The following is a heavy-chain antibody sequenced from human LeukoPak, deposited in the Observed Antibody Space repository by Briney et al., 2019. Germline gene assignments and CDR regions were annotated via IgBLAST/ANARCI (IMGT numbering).Heavy chain of an antibody. CDR2: INPNSGGT. V-gene: IGHV1-2*02. J-gene: IGHJ4*02. D-gene: IGHD3-3*01. Sequence: ASVKVSCKASGYTFTGYYMHWVQQAPGQGLEWMGWINPNSGGTNYAQKFQGRVTMTRDTSISTAYMELSRLRSDDTAVYYCARDATNYDDFDYWGQGTLVTVSS. CDR1: GYTFTGYY. CDR3: ARDATNYDDFDY.